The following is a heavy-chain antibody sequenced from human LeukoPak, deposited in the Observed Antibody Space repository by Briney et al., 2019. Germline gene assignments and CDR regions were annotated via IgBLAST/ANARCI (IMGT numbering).Heavy chain of an antibody. V-gene: IGHV3-48*01. CDR1: GFTFSTYS. CDR3: ATPFDS. J-gene: IGHJ4*02. Sequence: GGSLRLSCAASGFTFSTYSMNWVRQAPGKGLEWVSYISSGSNTIYYADSVKGRFTISRDNAKNSLYLQMNSLRAEDTAVYYCATPFDSWAQATLVTVSS. CDR2: ISSGSNTI.